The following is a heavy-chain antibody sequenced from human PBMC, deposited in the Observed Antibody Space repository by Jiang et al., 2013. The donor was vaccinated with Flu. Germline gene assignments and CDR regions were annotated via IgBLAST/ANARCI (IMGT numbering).Heavy chain of an antibody. J-gene: IGHJ4*02. D-gene: IGHD4-17*01. CDR1: GNSISFYY. CDR2: IYDSGTT. CDR3: ARLLTVTAHFDY. V-gene: IGHV4-59*01. Sequence: PGLVKPSETLSLTCTVSGNSISFYYWSWIRQAPGKGLEWIGYIYDSGTTNYNPSLKSRVTISEDMSKNQFSLRLSSLTAADTAVYYCARLLTVTAHFDYWGRGTLVIVSS.